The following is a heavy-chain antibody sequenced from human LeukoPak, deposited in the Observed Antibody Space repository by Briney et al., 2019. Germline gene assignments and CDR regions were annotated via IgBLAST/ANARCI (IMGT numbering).Heavy chain of an antibody. J-gene: IGHJ5*02. CDR1: GYTFPSYD. CDR2: MNPNRGNT. CDR3: ARPHCSSTECRPPEWFDL. Sequence: GASVKVSCKASGYTFPSYDINWVRQATGRGLEWMGWMNPNRGNTGYAQKFQGRVTMTRDTSISTAYMELSSVKSEDTAVYYCARPHCSSTECRPPEWFDLWGEGARVTVSS. V-gene: IGHV1-8*01. D-gene: IGHD2-2*01.